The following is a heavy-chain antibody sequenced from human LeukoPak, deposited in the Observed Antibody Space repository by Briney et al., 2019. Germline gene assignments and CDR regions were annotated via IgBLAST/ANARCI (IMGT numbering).Heavy chain of an antibody. D-gene: IGHD6-19*01. CDR2: IWYDGSNK. CDR3: ARETSRRAVVGTFDY. Sequence: QTGGSLRLSCAASGFTFSSYGMHWVRQAPGKGLEWVAVIWYDGSNKYYADSVKGRFTISRDNSKNTLYLQMNSLRAEDTAVYYCARETSRRAVVGTFDYWGQGTLVTVSS. CDR1: GFTFSSYG. J-gene: IGHJ4*02. V-gene: IGHV3-33*01.